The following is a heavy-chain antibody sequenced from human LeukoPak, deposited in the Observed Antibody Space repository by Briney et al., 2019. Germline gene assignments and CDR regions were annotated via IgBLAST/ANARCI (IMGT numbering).Heavy chain of an antibody. J-gene: IGHJ4*02. D-gene: IGHD6-13*01. V-gene: IGHV4-59*01. CDR1: GGSISSYY. CDR2: IYYSGST. CDR3: ARGVWYGGFDY. Sequence: SETLSLTCTVSGGSISSYYWSWIRQPPGKGLEWIGYIYYSGSTNYNPSLKSRVTISVDTSKNQFSLKLSSVTAADTAVYYCARGVWYGGFDYWGRGTLVTVS.